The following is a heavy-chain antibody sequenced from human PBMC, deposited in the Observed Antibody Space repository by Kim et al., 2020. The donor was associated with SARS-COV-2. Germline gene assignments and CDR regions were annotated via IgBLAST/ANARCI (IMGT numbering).Heavy chain of an antibody. Sequence: GGSLRLSCAASGFTFSSYGMHWVRQAPGKGLEWVAVISYDGSNKYYADSVKGRFTISRDNSKNTLYLQMNSLRAEDTAVYYCAKDGVVFGLLPLGGDAFDIWGQGTMVTVSS. D-gene: IGHD3-16*01. CDR3: AKDGVVFGLLPLGGDAFDI. J-gene: IGHJ3*02. CDR1: GFTFSSYG. CDR2: ISYDGSNK. V-gene: IGHV3-30*18.